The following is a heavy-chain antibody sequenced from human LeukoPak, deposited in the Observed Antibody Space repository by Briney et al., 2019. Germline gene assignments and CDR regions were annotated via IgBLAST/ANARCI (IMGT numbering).Heavy chain of an antibody. Sequence: ASVKVSCKASGGTFRSYAISWVRQAPGQGLEWMGRIIPIFGTAKYAQKFQGRVTITTDESTSTAYVELSSLTSEDPAVYYCARAPSYSSNWYDYWGRGTLVTVSS. CDR2: IIPIFGTA. J-gene: IGHJ5*01. CDR3: ARAPSYSSNWYDY. D-gene: IGHD6-19*01. V-gene: IGHV1-69*05. CDR1: GGTFRSYA.